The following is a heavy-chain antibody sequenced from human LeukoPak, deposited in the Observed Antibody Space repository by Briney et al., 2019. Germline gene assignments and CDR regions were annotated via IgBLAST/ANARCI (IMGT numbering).Heavy chain of an antibody. D-gene: IGHD2-21*01. J-gene: IGHJ4*02. Sequence: PGRSLRLSCAASGFTFSSYGMHWVRQAPGKGLEWVSSISSSSSYIYYADSVKGRFTISRDNAKNSLYLQMNSLRAEDTAVYYCAREGTYCGGDCYTGPSTNVNWGQGTLVTVSS. CDR3: AREGTYCGGDCYTGPSTNVN. V-gene: IGHV3-21*01. CDR2: ISSSSSYI. CDR1: GFTFSSYG.